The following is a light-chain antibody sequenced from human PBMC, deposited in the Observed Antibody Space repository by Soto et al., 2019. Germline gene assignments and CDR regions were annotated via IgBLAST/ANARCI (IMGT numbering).Light chain of an antibody. CDR2: GAS. V-gene: IGKV3-15*01. J-gene: IGKJ1*01. Sequence: IQIVQAPSTPSVSPGERATPSCRASQSVSSNLAWYQQKPGQAPRLLIYGASTRATGIPARFSGSGSGTEFTLTISSLQSEDFAVYYCQQYNNWPSWTFGQGTKVDIK. CDR3: QQYNNWPSWT. CDR1: QSVSSN.